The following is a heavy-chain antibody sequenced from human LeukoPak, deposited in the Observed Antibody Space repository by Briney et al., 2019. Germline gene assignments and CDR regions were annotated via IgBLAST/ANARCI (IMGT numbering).Heavy chain of an antibody. Sequence: SETLSLTCTVSGGSISSYYWSWIRQPPWKGLDWIGYIFYSGNTNYNPSLKSRVTISLDTSKNQFSLNLSSVTTADTAVYYCARVYSGYAPFDYCGQGTLVTVSS. CDR1: GGSISSYY. CDR3: ARVYSGYAPFDY. V-gene: IGHV4-59*01. D-gene: IGHD5-12*01. J-gene: IGHJ4*02. CDR2: IFYSGNT.